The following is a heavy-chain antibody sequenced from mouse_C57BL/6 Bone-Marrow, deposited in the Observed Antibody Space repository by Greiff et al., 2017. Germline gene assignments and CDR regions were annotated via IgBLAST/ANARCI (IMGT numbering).Heavy chain of an antibody. V-gene: IGHV1-64*01. CDR2: IHPNSGST. J-gene: IGHJ1*03. CDR3: ERLRIRWYFDV. Sequence: QVQLQQPGAELVKPGASVKLSCKASGYTFTSYWMHWVKQRPGQGLEWIGMIHPNSGSTNYNEKFKSKATLTVDKSSSTAYMQLSSLTSEDSAVYYCERLRIRWYFDVWGTGTTVTVSA. D-gene: IGHD2-4*01. CDR1: GYTFTSYW.